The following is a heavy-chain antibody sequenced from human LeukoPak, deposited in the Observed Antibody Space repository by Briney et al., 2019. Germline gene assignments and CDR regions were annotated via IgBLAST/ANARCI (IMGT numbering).Heavy chain of an antibody. CDR2: ISYDGSNK. CDR1: GFTFSSYG. D-gene: IGHD6-6*01. V-gene: IGHV3-30*18. CDR3: AKVEYSSSSPDY. Sequence: PGESLRLSCAASGFTFSSYGMHWVRQAPGKGLEWVAVISYDGSNKYYADSVKGRFTISRDNSKNTLYLQMNSLRAEDTAVYYCAKVEYSSSSPDYWGQGTLVTVSS. J-gene: IGHJ4*02.